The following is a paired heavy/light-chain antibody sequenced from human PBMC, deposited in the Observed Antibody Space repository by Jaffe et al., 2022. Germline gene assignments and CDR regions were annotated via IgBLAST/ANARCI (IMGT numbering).Light chain of an antibody. CDR1: SSDVGGYNY. CDR3: CSSAGSYTVYV. V-gene: IGLV2-11*01. CDR2: DVS. Sequence: QSALTQPRSVSGSPGQSVTISCTGTSSDVGGYNYVSWYQQHPGKAPKLMIYDVSKRPSGVPDRFSGSKSGNTASLTISGLQAEDEADYYCCSSAGSYTVYVFGTGTKVTVL. J-gene: IGLJ1*01.
Heavy chain of an antibody. J-gene: IGHJ3*02. CDR1: GFTFSSYG. D-gene: IGHD3-10*01. CDR2: IRYDGSNK. Sequence: QVQLVESGGGVVQPGGSLRLSCAASGFTFSSYGMHWVRQAPGKGLEWVAFIRYDGSNKYYADSVRGRFTISRDNSKNTLYLQMNSLRAEDTAVYYCAKGQSTSMVRGVLYSNAFDIWGQGAMVTVSS. CDR3: AKGQSTSMVRGVLYSNAFDI. V-gene: IGHV3-30*02.